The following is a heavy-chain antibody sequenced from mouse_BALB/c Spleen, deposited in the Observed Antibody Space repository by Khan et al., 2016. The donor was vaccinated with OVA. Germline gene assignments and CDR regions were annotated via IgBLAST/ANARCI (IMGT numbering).Heavy chain of an antibody. J-gene: IGHJ4*01. Sequence: EVQLQESGPGLVKPSQSLSLTCTVTGYSITSDYAWNWIRQFPGNKLEWMGYISYSGSTSYNPSLKSRISITRDTSKNQFFLQLNSVTTEDTATYYCARSYYGSIYCAMDYWGQGTSVTVSS. CDR2: ISYSGST. V-gene: IGHV3-2*02. D-gene: IGHD1-1*01. CDR1: GYSITSDYA. CDR3: ARSYYGSIYCAMDY.